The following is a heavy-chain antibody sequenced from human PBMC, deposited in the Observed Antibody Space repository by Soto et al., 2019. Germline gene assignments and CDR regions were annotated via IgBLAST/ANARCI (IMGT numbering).Heavy chain of an antibody. D-gene: IGHD2-8*01. Sequence: QVTLVQSGAEVKKPGASVKVSCQASGYTFTSYGISWGRQAPGQGLEWMGWISAYNGNTNYAQKLQVRVTITTDTSTSPAYMERRSPRSDDKGVYYCARGQLLGEGGYWTKCVCYDDPFLVDCWGQGTLVTVAS. V-gene: IGHV1-18*01. CDR1: GYTFTSYG. J-gene: IGHJ4*02. CDR3: ARGQLLGEGGYWTKCVCYDDPFLVDC. CDR2: ISAYNGNT.